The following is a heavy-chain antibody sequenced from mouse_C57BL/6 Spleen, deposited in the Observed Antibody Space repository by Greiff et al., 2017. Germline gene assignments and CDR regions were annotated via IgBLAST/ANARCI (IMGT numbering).Heavy chain of an antibody. CDR3: ARSEGYSNYGFAY. CDR1: GYTFTSYW. J-gene: IGHJ3*01. D-gene: IGHD2-5*01. Sequence: QVQLQQPGAELVRPGSSVKLSCKASGYTFTSYWMHWVKQRPIQGLEWIGNIDPSDSETHYNQKFKDKATLTVDKSSSTAYMQLSSLTSEDSAVYYCARSEGYSNYGFAYWGQGTLVTVSA. CDR2: IDPSDSET. V-gene: IGHV1-52*01.